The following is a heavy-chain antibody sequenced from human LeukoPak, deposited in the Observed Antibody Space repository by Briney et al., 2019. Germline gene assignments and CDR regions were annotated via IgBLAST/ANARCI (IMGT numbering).Heavy chain of an antibody. CDR3: ARWRSGYYNDY. D-gene: IGHD3-3*01. CDR2: ISSSSSYI. CDR1: GFTVSSNH. V-gene: IGHV3-21*01. Sequence: GGSLRLSCAASGFTVSSNHMSWVRQAPGKGLEWVSSISSSSSYIYYADSVKGRFTISRDNAKNSLYLQMNSLRAEDTAVYYCARWRSGYYNDYWGQGTLVTVSS. J-gene: IGHJ4*02.